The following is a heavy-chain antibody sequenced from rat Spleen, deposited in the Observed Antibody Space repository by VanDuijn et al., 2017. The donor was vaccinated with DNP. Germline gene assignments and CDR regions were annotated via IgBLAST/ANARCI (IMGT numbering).Heavy chain of an antibody. Sequence: EVQLQESGPGLVKPSQPVSLTCSVTGSSITSNYWGWIRKFPGNKMEWIGHISYSGSTSYNPSLKSRISITRDTSKNQFFLQLNSVTTEDTATYYCARGNQPGYYFDYWGQGVMVTVSS. CDR3: ARGNQPGYYFDY. V-gene: IGHV3-1*01. D-gene: IGHD3-4*01. CDR2: ISYSGST. J-gene: IGHJ2*01. CDR1: GSSITSNY.